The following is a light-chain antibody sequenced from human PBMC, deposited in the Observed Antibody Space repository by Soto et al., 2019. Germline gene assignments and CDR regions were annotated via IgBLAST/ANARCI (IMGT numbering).Light chain of an antibody. CDR3: QQYYSTPFT. CDR1: QCVLYSSNNKNY. J-gene: IGKJ3*01. Sequence: DIVMTQSPDSLAVSLGERATINCKSSQCVLYSSNNKNYLAWYQHKPGQPPKLLIYWASTRESGVPDRFSGSGSGTDFTLTISSLQAEDVAVYYCQQYYSTPFTFGPGTKVDIK. V-gene: IGKV4-1*01. CDR2: WAS.